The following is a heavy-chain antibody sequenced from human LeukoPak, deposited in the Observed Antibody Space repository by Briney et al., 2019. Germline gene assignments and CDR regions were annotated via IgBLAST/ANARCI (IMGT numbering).Heavy chain of an antibody. J-gene: IGHJ1*01. CDR1: GFTFTSSA. CDR3: AASKELERQEYFQH. V-gene: IGHV1-58*02. Sequence: GASVKVSCKASGFTFTSSAMQWVRQARGQRLEWIGWIVVGSGNTNYAQKFQERVTITRDMSTSTAYMELSSLRSEDTAVYYCAASKELERQEYFQHWGQGTLVTVSS. D-gene: IGHD1-1*01. CDR2: IVVGSGNT.